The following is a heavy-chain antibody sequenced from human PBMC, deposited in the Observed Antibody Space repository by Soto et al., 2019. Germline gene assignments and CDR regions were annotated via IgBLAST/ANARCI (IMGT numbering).Heavy chain of an antibody. D-gene: IGHD4-17*01. V-gene: IGHV3-11*06. CDR1: GFTFSDYY. CDR3: ARDGTRPYGDYGRGLGDYYYYGMDV. J-gene: IGHJ6*02. Sequence: QVQLVESGGGLVKPGGSLRLSCAASGFTFSDYYMSWIRQAPGKGLEWVSYISSSSSYTNYADSVKGRFTISRDNAKNSLYLQMNSRRAEDTAVYYCARDGTRPYGDYGRGLGDYYYYGMDVWGQGTTVTVSS. CDR2: ISSSSSYT.